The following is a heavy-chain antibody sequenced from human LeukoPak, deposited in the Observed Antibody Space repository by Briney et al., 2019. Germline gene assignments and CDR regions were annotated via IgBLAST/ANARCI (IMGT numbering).Heavy chain of an antibody. CDR3: TRVGYIDEGIDY. V-gene: IGHV3-7*04. CDR2: IKQDGSKK. CDR1: GFTISYYS. Sequence: GGSLRLSCAASGFTISYYSMNWVRQAPGKGLEWVANIKQDGSKKSYVDSVKGRFTISRDNAKNSLYLQMNSLRAEDTAIYYCTRVGYIDEGIDYWGQGTLVTVSS. J-gene: IGHJ4*02. D-gene: IGHD5-24*01.